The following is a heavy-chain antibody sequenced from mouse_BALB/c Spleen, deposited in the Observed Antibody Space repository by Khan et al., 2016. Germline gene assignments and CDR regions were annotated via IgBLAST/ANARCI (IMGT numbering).Heavy chain of an antibody. CDR2: INPSTGYT. J-gene: IGHJ2*01. CDR1: GYTFTSYW. V-gene: IGHV1-7*01. CDR3: ARDGSSYYFGD. Sequence: QVQLQQSGAELAKPGASVKMSCKASGYTFTSYWMHWVKQRPGQGLEWIGYINPSTGYTEYNQKFKDKATLTADKSSSTAYMQLSSLTSEDSAVYYCARDGSSYYFGDWGQGTTLTVSS. D-gene: IGHD2-3*01.